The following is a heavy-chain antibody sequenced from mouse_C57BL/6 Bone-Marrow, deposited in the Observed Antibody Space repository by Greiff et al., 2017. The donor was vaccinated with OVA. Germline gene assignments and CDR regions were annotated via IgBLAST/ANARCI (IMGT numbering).Heavy chain of an antibody. Sequence: EVKLVESGGDLVKPGGSLKLSCAASGFTFSSYGMSWVRQTPDKRLEWVATISSGGSYTYYPDSVKGRFTISRDNAKNTLYLQMSSLKSEDTAMYYCARHGGSYFDYWGQGTTLTVSS. CDR1: GFTFSSYG. J-gene: IGHJ2*01. CDR3: ARHGGSYFDY. V-gene: IGHV5-6*01. CDR2: ISSGGSYT.